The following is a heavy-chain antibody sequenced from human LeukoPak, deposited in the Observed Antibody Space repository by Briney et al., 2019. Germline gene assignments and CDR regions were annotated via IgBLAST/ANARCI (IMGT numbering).Heavy chain of an antibody. CDR2: IDSGGST. D-gene: IGHD6-13*01. CDR3: ARDTVGSSWYPFGY. Sequence: GGSLRLSCAASGFTVSNNYMSWVRQAPGKGLEWVSLIDSGGSTYYADSVKGRFTISRDNSKNTLFLQMNSLRGEDTAVYYCARDTVGSSWYPFGYWGQGTLVTVSS. V-gene: IGHV3-53*01. CDR1: GFTVSNNY. J-gene: IGHJ4*02.